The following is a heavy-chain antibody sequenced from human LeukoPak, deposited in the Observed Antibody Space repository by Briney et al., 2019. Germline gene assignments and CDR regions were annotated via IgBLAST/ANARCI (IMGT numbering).Heavy chain of an antibody. J-gene: IGHJ3*02. CDR2: IYSGGST. Sequence: GGSLRLSCAASGFTFSSYGMHWVRQAPGKGLEWVSVIYSGGSTYYADSVKGRFTISRDTSKNTLYLQMNSLRAEDTAVYYCASSVGATGVGTFDIWGQGTMVTVSS. D-gene: IGHD1-26*01. V-gene: IGHV3-NL1*01. CDR1: GFTFSSYG. CDR3: ASSVGATGVGTFDI.